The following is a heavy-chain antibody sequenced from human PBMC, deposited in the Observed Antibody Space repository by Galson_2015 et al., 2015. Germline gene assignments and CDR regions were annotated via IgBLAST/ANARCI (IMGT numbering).Heavy chain of an antibody. CDR3: ARDMVVVTAIRGNYKYYYYGMDV. CDR1: GFTFDAYT. Sequence: TLRLSCAASGFTFDAYTMSWVRQAPGKGLEWVAGVSWNSGDIDYADSVKGRFTVSRDNAKNSLYLQMNSLRTEDTAVYYCARDMVVVTAIRGNYKYYYYGMDVWGQGATVTVS. CDR2: VSWNSGDI. V-gene: IGHV3-9*01. J-gene: IGHJ6*02. D-gene: IGHD2-21*02.